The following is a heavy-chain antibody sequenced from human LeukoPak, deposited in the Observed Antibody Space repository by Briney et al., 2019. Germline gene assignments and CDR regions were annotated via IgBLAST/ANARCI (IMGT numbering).Heavy chain of an antibody. J-gene: IGHJ3*02. V-gene: IGHV3-53*01. CDR3: AGGAGPSKDAFDI. CDR1: GFTVSSNY. CDR2: IYSGDST. D-gene: IGHD3-10*01. Sequence: GGSLRLSCAASGFTVSSNYMSWVRQAPGKGLEWVSVIYSGDSTYYADSVKGRFTISRDNSKNTLYLQMNSLRAEDTAVYYCAGGAGPSKDAFDIWGQGTMVTVSS.